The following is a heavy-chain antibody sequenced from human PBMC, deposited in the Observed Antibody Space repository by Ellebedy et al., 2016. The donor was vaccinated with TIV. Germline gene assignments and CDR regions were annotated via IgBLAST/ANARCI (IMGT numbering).Heavy chain of an antibody. V-gene: IGHV4-34*01. CDR1: GGSFNPSY. CDR2: INHSGTT. J-gene: IGHJ4*02. Sequence: MPSETLSLTCAVYGGSFNPSYWSCIRQPPGKGLEWIGEINHSGTTTYSPSLRSRATISLDTSKNQVSLEVTSVTAADTAIYYCVWGSYYDYWGQGTLVSVSS. CDR3: VWGSYYDY. D-gene: IGHD3-16*01.